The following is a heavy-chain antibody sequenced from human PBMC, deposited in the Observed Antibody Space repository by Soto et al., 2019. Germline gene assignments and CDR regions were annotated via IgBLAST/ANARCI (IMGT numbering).Heavy chain of an antibody. CDR3: ARPAPYYAMDV. CDR1: GFSVSINY. V-gene: IGHV3-53*02. Sequence: EEQLVETGGGLSQPGGSLRLSCAASGFSVSINYMSWVRQAPGKGLEWVSLIRSGGDTDYADSVRGRFTITRDNSKNTVFLQMTSLRDEDTAIYYCARPAPYYAMDVWGQGTTVTVSS. CDR2: IRSGGDT. J-gene: IGHJ6*02.